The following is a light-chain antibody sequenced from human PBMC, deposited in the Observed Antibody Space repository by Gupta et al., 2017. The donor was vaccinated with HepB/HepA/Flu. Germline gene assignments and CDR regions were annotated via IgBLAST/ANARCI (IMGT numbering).Light chain of an antibody. CDR2: KAS. Sequence: DIQMTQSPSTLSPSVGDRVTITCRASQSISSRLAWYQQKPGKAPKVLIYKASTLESGVPLRFSSSGSGTEFTLTISSLQPDDFATYYCQQYNTYPWTFGQGTKVEIK. CDR1: QSISSR. J-gene: IGKJ1*01. V-gene: IGKV1-5*03. CDR3: QQYNTYPWT.